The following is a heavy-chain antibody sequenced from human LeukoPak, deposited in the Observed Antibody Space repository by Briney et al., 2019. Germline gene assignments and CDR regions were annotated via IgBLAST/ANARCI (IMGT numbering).Heavy chain of an antibody. CDR2: IHYSGST. CDR1: GGSMSGYY. J-gene: IGHJ4*02. Sequence: SETLSLTCAVSGGSMSGYYWNWIRQPPGKGLEWIGNIHYSGSTNYNPSLKSRVTITVETSKNQFSLKLSSETAADTAVYYCVRTGEVTTVCDSWGQGNLVTVSS. CDR3: VRTGEVTTVCDS. D-gene: IGHD4-17*01. V-gene: IGHV4-59*08.